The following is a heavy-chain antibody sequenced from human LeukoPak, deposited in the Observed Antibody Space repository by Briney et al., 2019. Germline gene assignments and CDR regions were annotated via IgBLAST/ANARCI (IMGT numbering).Heavy chain of an antibody. CDR1: GYSISSGYY. V-gene: IGHV4-38-2*02. Sequence: SETLSLTCTVSGYSISSGYYWGWIRPPPGKGLEWIGEINHSGSTNYNPSLKSRVTISVDTSKNQFSLKLSSVTAADTAVYYCARRVVVGATLYYYYYYMDVWGKGTTVTVSS. D-gene: IGHD1-26*01. CDR3: ARRVVVGATLYYYYYYMDV. CDR2: INHSGST. J-gene: IGHJ6*03.